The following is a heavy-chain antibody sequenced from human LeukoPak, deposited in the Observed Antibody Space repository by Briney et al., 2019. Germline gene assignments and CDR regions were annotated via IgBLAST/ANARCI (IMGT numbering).Heavy chain of an antibody. CDR1: GFTFSSCA. Sequence: GGSLRLSCAASGFTFSSCAMNWVRQAPGKGLEWVSTISGSGANTYYADSVKGRFTISRDNSKNTLSLQMNSLRVEDTALYYCAKYSDSTGAHYFDYWGQGTLVTVSS. D-gene: IGHD2/OR15-2a*01. V-gene: IGHV3-23*01. CDR2: ISGSGANT. CDR3: AKYSDSTGAHYFDY. J-gene: IGHJ4*02.